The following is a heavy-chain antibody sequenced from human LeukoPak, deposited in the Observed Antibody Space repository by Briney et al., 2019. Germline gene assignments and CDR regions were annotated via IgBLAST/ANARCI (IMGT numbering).Heavy chain of an antibody. CDR2: IYTSGST. CDR3: ARVGRIWFGEKGFDP. J-gene: IGHJ5*02. V-gene: IGHV4-61*02. CDR1: GGSISSGSYY. Sequence: SETLSLTCTVSGGSISSGSYYWSWIRQPAGKGLEWIGRIYTSGSTNYNPSLKSRVTISVDTSKNQFSLKLSSVTAADTAVYYCARVGRIWFGEKGFDPWGQGTLVTVSS. D-gene: IGHD3-10*01.